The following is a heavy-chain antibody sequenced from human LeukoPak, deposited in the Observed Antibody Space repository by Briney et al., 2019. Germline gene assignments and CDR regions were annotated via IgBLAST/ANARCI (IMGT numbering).Heavy chain of an antibody. J-gene: IGHJ6*02. CDR1: GYTFTSYY. V-gene: IGHV1-46*01. CDR3: ARDNWNDNGMDV. Sequence: PGASVKVSCKASGYTFTSYYMHWVRQAPGQGLEWMGIINPSGGSTSYAHKFQGRVTMTRDTSTSTVYMELSSLRSEDTAVYYCARDNWNDNGMDVWGQGTTVTVSS. CDR2: INPSGGST. D-gene: IGHD1-1*01.